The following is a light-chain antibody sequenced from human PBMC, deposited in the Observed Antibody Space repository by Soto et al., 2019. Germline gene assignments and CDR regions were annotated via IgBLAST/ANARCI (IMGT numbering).Light chain of an antibody. CDR1: QSVSSN. J-gene: IGKJ4*01. Sequence: EIVMTQSPATLSVSPGERATLSCRASQSVSSNLAWYQQKPGQAPRLIIYGASTRATGIPARFSGSGSGTEFTLTISSRQAEDFAVYYCQQYNNWHPLTFGGGTEVEIK. CDR2: GAS. CDR3: QQYNNWHPLT. V-gene: IGKV3-15*01.